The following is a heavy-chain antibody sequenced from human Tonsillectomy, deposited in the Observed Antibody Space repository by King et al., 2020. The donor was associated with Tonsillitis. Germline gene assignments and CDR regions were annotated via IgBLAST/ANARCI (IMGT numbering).Heavy chain of an antibody. CDR2: IYYSGST. CDR3: ARVHRTTIGYTSSGHLDP. CDR1: GGSISSSDYY. J-gene: IGHJ5*02. D-gene: IGHD6-13*01. V-gene: IGHV4-39*01. Sequence: MQLQESGPGLVKPSETLSLTCTVSGGSISSSDYYWGWIRQPPGKGLEGIGSIYYSGSTYYNPSLKSRVTISVDTSKNAFSLKLSSVTAADTAVYYCARVHRTTIGYTSSGHLDPWGQGTLVTVSS.